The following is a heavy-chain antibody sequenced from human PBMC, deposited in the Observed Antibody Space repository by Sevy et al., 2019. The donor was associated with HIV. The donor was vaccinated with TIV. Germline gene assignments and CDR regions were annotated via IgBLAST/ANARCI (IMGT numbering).Heavy chain of an antibody. V-gene: IGHV2-70*01. J-gene: IGHJ3*02. CDR3: ARKGIAAAGTHDAFDI. CDR2: IDWDDDK. Sequence: SGPTLVKPTQTLTLTCTFSGFSLSTSGMCVSWIRQPPGKALEWLALIDWDDDKYYSTSLKTRLTISKDTSKSQVVLTMANMEPMDTSTYYCARKGIAAAGTHDAFDIWGQGTMVTVS. D-gene: IGHD6-13*01. CDR1: GFSLSTSGMC.